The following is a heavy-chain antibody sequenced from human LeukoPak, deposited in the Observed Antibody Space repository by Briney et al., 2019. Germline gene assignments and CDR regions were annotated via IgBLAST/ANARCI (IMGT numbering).Heavy chain of an antibody. V-gene: IGHV5-51*01. Sequence: GESLKISCKGSGYNFTNYWIGWVRQMPGKGLGWMGIIYPDDSDTRYSPSFQGQVTISADKSVSTAYLQWNSLQASDTAIYYCARSPGYCSGGHCYSDFWGQGTLVTVSS. CDR2: IYPDDSDT. CDR1: GYNFTNYW. CDR3: ARSPGYCSGGHCYSDF. J-gene: IGHJ4*02. D-gene: IGHD2-15*01.